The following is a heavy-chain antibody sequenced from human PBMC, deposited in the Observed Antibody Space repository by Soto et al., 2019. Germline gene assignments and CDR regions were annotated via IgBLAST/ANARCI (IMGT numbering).Heavy chain of an antibody. J-gene: IGHJ4*02. Sequence: LRLSCAASGFTFSNAWMNWVRQAPGKGLEWVGRIKSKTDGGTTDYAAPVKGRFTISRDDSKNTLYLQMNSLKTEDTAVYYCTTDITMIVVVTPLDYWGQGTLVTVSS. CDR2: IKSKTDGGTT. D-gene: IGHD3-22*01. CDR1: GFTFSNAW. V-gene: IGHV3-15*07. CDR3: TTDITMIVVVTPLDY.